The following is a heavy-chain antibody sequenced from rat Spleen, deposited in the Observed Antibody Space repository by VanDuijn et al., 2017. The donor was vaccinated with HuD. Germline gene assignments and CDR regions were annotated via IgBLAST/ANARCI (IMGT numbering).Heavy chain of an antibody. D-gene: IGHD1-9*01. CDR1: GFTFSDFH. CDR2: ISTGGGNT. V-gene: IGHV5-25*01. Sequence: EVQLVESGGDLVKPGGSLKLSCAASGFTFSDFHLAWIRQAPGKGLEWVASISTGGGNTYYRDSVKGRFTISRDNAKSTVYLQMDSLRSEDTATYYCARHPTYYGFDGDWFACWGQGTLVTVSS. CDR3: ARHPTYYGFDGDWFAC. J-gene: IGHJ3*01.